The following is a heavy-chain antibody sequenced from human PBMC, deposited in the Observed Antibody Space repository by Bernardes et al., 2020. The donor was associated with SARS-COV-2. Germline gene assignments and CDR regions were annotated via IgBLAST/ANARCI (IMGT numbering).Heavy chain of an antibody. CDR1: GGPFSGYY. V-gene: IGHV4-34*01. Sequence: SETLSLTCAVYGGPFSGYYWSWIRQSPGKGLEWIREIDHSGSTNYNPSLKSRVTISVDTSKNQVSLKLSSVTAADAAVYYCARDFDGYIDYWGQGTLVTVSS. J-gene: IGHJ4*02. CDR2: IDHSGST. CDR3: ARDFDGYIDY.